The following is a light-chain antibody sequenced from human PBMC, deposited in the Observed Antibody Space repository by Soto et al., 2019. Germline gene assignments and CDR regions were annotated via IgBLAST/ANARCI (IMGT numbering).Light chain of an antibody. V-gene: IGKV1-39*01. CDR1: QSITNY. CDR2: AAS. CDR3: QQSFSIPLFT. Sequence: DIQMTQSPSSLSASIGDRVTITCRTSQSITNYLNWYQHKPGKAPKLLIYAASSLQSGVPSRFGGSGSGTDFTLTISSLQPEDFATYYCQQSFSIPLFTFGPGTKVDI. J-gene: IGKJ3*01.